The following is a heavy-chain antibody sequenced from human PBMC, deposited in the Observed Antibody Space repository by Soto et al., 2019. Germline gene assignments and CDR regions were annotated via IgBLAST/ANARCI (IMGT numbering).Heavy chain of an antibody. D-gene: IGHD6-13*01. CDR1: GGSFSGYY. V-gene: IGHV4-34*01. J-gene: IGHJ6*02. CDR2: INHSGST. CDR3: ARSGSSGGIHYYSYYGMDV. Sequence: QVQLQQWGAGLLKPSETLSLTCAVYGGSFSGYYWSWIRQPPGKGLEWIGEINHSGSTNYNPSLKSRVPISVDPAKNQFSLKLSSVTAADTAVYYCARSGSSGGIHYYSYYGMDVWGQGTTVTVSS.